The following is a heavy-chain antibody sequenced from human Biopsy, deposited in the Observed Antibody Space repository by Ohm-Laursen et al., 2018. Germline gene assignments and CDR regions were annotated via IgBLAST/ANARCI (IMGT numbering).Heavy chain of an antibody. CDR2: IYGGGSPV. V-gene: IGHV3-48*03. D-gene: IGHD3-16*01. CDR3: ATSGAADSWGNYYGMDV. Sequence: SLRLSCAASGFAFNLYEMNWVRQAPGKGMEWISYIYGGGSPVSYADSVKGRFTISRDNAQSSLYLHMNSLRAEDTAVYYCATSGAADSWGNYYGMDVWGQGTTVTVSS. J-gene: IGHJ6*02. CDR1: GFAFNLYE.